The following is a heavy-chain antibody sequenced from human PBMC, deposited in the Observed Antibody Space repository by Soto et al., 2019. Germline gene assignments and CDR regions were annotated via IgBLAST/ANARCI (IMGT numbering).Heavy chain of an antibody. CDR2: ISNGAGRT. D-gene: IGHD3-16*01. Sequence: EGQLLESGGGLVQPGGSLRLSCAASGFTFSAYPMIWVRQAPGKGLEWVSTISNGAGRTFYADSVKGRFTVSRDNSKNTLYLQMNSLRAEDTAVYYCATAAARFVDYYYYMDVWGKGTKVTVSS. V-gene: IGHV3-23*01. J-gene: IGHJ6*03. CDR1: GFTFSAYP. CDR3: ATAAARFVDYYYYMDV.